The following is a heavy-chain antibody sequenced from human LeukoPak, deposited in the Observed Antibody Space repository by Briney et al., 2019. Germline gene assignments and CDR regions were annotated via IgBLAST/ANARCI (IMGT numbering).Heavy chain of an antibody. CDR3: AREFGHNRWYFDY. Sequence: GGSLRLTCAASGFTFRTYSIHWVRQAPGKGLEWVTVVSADGRTQLYSDSVKGRFTVSRDNSLNTLHLRMNSLQTEDTAVYYCAREFGHNRWYFDYWGQGALVTVSS. J-gene: IGHJ4*02. CDR1: GFTFRTYS. CDR2: VSADGRTQ. V-gene: IGHV3-30*03. D-gene: IGHD5-24*01.